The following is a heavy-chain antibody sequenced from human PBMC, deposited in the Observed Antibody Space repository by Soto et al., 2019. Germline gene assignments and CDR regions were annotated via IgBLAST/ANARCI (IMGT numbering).Heavy chain of an antibody. J-gene: IGHJ4*02. D-gene: IGHD3-9*01. Sequence: GPSVKVSYKASGGTFSSYAISWVRQAPGQGLEWMGGIIPIFGTANYAQKFQGRVTITADESTSTAYMELSSLRSEDTAVYYCAIDLTPGYFDYWGQGTLVTVSS. V-gene: IGHV1-69*13. CDR1: GGTFSSYA. CDR3: AIDLTPGYFDY. CDR2: IIPIFGTA.